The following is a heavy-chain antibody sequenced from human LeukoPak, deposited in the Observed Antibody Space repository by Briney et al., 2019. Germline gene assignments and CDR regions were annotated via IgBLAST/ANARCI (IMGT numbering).Heavy chain of an antibody. CDR3: ARYQTYTMEDP. CDR2: IYYTGNT. CDR1: GGSISRSDYY. J-gene: IGHJ5*02. D-gene: IGHD2-2*01. V-gene: IGHV4-39*01. Sequence: SEPLSLTCTVSGGSISRSDYYWGWIRQPPGKGLEWIGSIYYTGNTHYNPSLKSRVTIAADTSKNQFSLKLSSVSAADTAVYYCARYQTYTMEDPRGQGTLVTVSS.